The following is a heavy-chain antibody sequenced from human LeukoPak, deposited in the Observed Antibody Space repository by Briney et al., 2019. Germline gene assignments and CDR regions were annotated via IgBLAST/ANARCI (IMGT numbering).Heavy chain of an antibody. CDR3: VRVGGAFDL. D-gene: IGHD3-16*01. CDR1: GFTFSDYS. CDR2: ISSSSSTI. Sequence: GGSLRLSCAASGFTFSDYSMNWVRQAPGKGLEWISYISSSSSTIYYADSVKGRFTISRDNAKKSLYMQMNSLRAEDTAVFYCVRVGGAFDLWGQGTRVSVSS. V-gene: IGHV3-48*01. J-gene: IGHJ3*01.